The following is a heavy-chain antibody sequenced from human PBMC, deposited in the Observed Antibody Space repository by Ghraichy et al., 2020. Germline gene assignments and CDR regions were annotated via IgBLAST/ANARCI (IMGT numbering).Heavy chain of an antibody. CDR3: TKTYYDILTASFDP. CDR1: GGSISSSNYY. Sequence: SETLSLTCTVSGGSISSSNYYWGWIRQPPGKGLEWIGSIYYSGSTYYSPSLTHRVTISVDTSKNQFSLSLSSVTTADTAVYYCTKTYYDILTASFDPWGQGTLVTVSS. D-gene: IGHD3-9*01. V-gene: IGHV4-39*01. J-gene: IGHJ5*02. CDR2: IYYSGST.